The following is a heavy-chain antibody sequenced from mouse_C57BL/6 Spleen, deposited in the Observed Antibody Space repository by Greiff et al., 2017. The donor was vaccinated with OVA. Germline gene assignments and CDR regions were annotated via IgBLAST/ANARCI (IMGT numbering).Heavy chain of an antibody. CDR3: ARKLWGYFDY. Sequence: EVQLVESEGGLVQPGSSMKLSCTASGFTFSDYYMAWVRQVPEKGLEWVANINYDGSSTYYLDSLKSRFIISRDNAKNILYLQMSSLKSEDTATYYCARKLWGYFDYWGQGTTLTVSS. D-gene: IGHD1-1*02. CDR1: GFTFSDYY. J-gene: IGHJ2*01. CDR2: INYDGSST. V-gene: IGHV5-16*01.